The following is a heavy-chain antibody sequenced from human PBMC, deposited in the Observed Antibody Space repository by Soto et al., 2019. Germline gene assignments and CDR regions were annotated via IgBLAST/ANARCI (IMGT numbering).Heavy chain of an antibody. Sequence: SETLSLTCTVSGGSISSYYWSWIRQPPGKGLEWIGYIYYSGSTNYNPSLKSRVTISVDTSKNQFSLKLSSVTAADTAVYYCAKDSTAFFPYCMDVWGKGTTVTVSS. CDR3: AKDSTAFFPYCMDV. CDR2: IYYSGST. V-gene: IGHV4-59*01. J-gene: IGHJ6*03. CDR1: GGSISSYY.